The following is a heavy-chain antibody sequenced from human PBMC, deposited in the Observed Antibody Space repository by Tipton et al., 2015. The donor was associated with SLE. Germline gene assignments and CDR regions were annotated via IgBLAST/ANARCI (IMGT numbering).Heavy chain of an antibody. Sequence: TLSLTCTVSGYSISSGFYWGWIRQPPTKGLEWLGTTYHTGSTYYSPSLESRVTISVDTSKNQFSLELTSVTAADTAVYYCTRSVGVSFFDLWGRGTLITVSS. D-gene: IGHD2-21*01. V-gene: IGHV4-38-2*02. CDR2: TYHTGST. CDR1: GYSISSGFY. CDR3: TRSVGVSFFDL. J-gene: IGHJ2*01.